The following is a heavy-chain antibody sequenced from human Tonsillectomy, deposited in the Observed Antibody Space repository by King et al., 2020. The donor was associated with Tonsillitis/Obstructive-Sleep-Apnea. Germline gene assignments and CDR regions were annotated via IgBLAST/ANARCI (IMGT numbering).Heavy chain of an antibody. CDR1: GFTFSNYA. D-gene: IGHD4-17*01. CDR3: AKERGDGDYDLDH. J-gene: IGHJ4*02. V-gene: IGHV3-23*04. CDR2: VTGSHGTT. Sequence: VQLVESGGGLVQPGGSLRLSCAASGFTFSNYAMSWVRQAPGKELEWVSSVTGSHGTTCYADSVKGRFTISRDNSKSTLYLQMNSLRAEDTAVYYCAKERGDGDYDLDHWGQGTLVTVSS.